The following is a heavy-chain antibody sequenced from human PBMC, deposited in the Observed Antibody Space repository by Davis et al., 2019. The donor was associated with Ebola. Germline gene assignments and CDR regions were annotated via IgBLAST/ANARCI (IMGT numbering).Heavy chain of an antibody. CDR2: INSYVSST. CDR1: GFTFSSYW. CDR3: ARELYDFWSGYYQYYFDY. J-gene: IGHJ4*02. V-gene: IGHV3-74*01. D-gene: IGHD3-3*01. Sequence: HTGGSLRLSCAASGFTFSSYWMHWXXQSPVXRPAXCSRINSYVSSTSYADSVKGRFTISRDNAKNSLYLQMNSLRAEDTAVYYSARELYDFWSGYYQYYFDYWGQGTLVTVSS.